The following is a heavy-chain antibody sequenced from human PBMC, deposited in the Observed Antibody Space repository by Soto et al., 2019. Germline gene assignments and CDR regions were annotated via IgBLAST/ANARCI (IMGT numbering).Heavy chain of an antibody. CDR1: GGTFSSYT. CDR3: ARAGYDFWSCYYNGNVDVDV. J-gene: IGHJ6*04. V-gene: IGHV1-69*02. CDR2: IIPILGIA. D-gene: IGHD3-3*01. Sequence: QVQLVQSGAEVKKPGSSVKVSCKASGGTFSSYTISWVRQAPGQGPEWMGRIIPILGIANYAQKFQGRVTITTEKSTSTAYMELSRLRSEDTAVYYCARAGYDFWSCYYNGNVDVDVWGKGTTVTVSS.